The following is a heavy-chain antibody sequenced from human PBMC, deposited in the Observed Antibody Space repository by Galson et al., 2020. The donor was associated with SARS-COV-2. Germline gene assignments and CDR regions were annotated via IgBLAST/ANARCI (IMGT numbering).Heavy chain of an antibody. J-gene: IGHJ6*03. Sequence: SETLSLTCAVYGGSFSDYYWSWIRQSPGKGLEWIGAINHSGSTKSSPSLKSRVTIAVDTSKNQFSLKLTSMTAAATAVYYCARSRQDVTMIVVAITAYYHYIDVWSKGTTVTISS. V-gene: IGHV4-34*01. D-gene: IGHD3-22*01. CDR3: ARSRQDVTMIVVAITAYYHYIDV. CDR2: INHSGST. CDR1: GGSFSDYY.